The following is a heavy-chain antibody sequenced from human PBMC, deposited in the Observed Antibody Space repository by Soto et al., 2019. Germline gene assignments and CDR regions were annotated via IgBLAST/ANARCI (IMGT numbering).Heavy chain of an antibody. D-gene: IGHD3-22*01. Sequence: QVQLVESGGGVVQPGKSLRLSCAASGFIFSGYGMHWVRQAPGKGLEWVAVISYDGNDKYFAASVKGRFTISRDNSKNTLYLQMNNLRPEDTAVYYCTALGYYDTNEGGGYWGQGTLVTVSS. CDR3: TALGYYDTNEGGGY. CDR1: GFIFSGYG. J-gene: IGHJ4*02. CDR2: ISYDGNDK. V-gene: IGHV3-30*03.